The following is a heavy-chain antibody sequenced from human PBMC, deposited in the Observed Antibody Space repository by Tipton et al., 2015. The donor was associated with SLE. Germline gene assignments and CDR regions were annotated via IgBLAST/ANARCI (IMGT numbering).Heavy chain of an antibody. D-gene: IGHD4-17*01. J-gene: IGHJ6*02. CDR3: ASLATVTSFYYGLDV. V-gene: IGHV1-69*05. CDR1: GGTFSSFG. Sequence: QSGAEVKKPGSSVKVSCKASGGTFSSFGISWVRQAPGQGLEWMGGIIPILSIANYAQKFQGRVTITTDESTSAAYMELSSLRSEDPAVYYCASLATVTSFYYGLDVWGQGTTVTVSS. CDR2: IIPILSIA.